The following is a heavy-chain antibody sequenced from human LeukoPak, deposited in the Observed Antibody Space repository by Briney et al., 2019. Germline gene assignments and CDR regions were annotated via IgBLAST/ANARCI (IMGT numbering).Heavy chain of an antibody. CDR2: ISGSGGST. CDR3: AKDGYCSSTSCYSVLSIFDY. Sequence: GGSLRLSCAASGFTFSSYAMSWVRQAPGKGLEWVSAISGSGGSTYYADSVKGRFTISRDNSKNTLYLQTNSLRAEDTAVYYCAKDGYCSSTSCYSVLSIFDYWGQGTLVTVSS. D-gene: IGHD2-2*01. CDR1: GFTFSSYA. J-gene: IGHJ4*02. V-gene: IGHV3-23*01.